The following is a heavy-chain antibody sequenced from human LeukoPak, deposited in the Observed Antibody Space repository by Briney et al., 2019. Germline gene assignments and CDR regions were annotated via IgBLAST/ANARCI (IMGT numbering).Heavy chain of an antibody. V-gene: IGHV4-61*05. Sequence: PSETLSLTCTVSGGSISSSSYYWSWIRQPPGKGLEWIGYIYYSGSTNYNPSLKSRVTISVDTSKNQFSLKLSSVTAADTAVYYCARHLEDTAQLAPSFDYWGQGTLVTVSS. D-gene: IGHD5-18*01. J-gene: IGHJ4*02. CDR3: ARHLEDTAQLAPSFDY. CDR1: GGSISSSSYY. CDR2: IYYSGST.